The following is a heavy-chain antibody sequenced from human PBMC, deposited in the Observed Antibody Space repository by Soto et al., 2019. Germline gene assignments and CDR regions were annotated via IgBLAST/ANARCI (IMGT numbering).Heavy chain of an antibody. CDR1: GYTFTSYD. J-gene: IGHJ5*02. D-gene: IGHD3-10*01. Sequence: QVQLVQSGAEVKKPGASVKVSCKASGYTFTSYDINWVRQATGQGLEWMGWMNPNSGNTGYAQKFQGRVTMTRNTSISTAYMELGSLRSEDTAVYYCARHPMVRGVIRWFDPWGQGTLVTVSS. CDR3: ARHPMVRGVIRWFDP. V-gene: IGHV1-8*01. CDR2: MNPNSGNT.